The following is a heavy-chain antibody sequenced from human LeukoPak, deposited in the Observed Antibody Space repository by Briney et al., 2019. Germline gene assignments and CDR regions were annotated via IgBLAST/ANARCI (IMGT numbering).Heavy chain of an antibody. Sequence: ASVKVSCKASGYTFTGYYMHWARQAPGQGLEWMGWINPNSGGTNYAQKFQGRVTMTRDTSISTAYMELSRLRSDDTAVYYCAREDQGGYCEFDYWGQGTLVTVSS. D-gene: IGHD3-10*01. V-gene: IGHV1-2*02. CDR2: INPNSGGT. CDR1: GYTFTGYY. J-gene: IGHJ4*02. CDR3: AREDQGGYCEFDY.